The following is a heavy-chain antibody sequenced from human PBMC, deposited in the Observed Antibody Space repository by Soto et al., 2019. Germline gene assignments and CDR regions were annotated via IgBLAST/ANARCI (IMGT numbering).Heavy chain of an antibody. V-gene: IGHV1-69*06. CDR1: GGTNSSYA. D-gene: IGHD3-10*01. CDR3: ARDLRTGNYYYYYMDV. J-gene: IGHJ6*03. CDR2: IIPIFGTA. Sequence: ASVKVSRKASGGTNSSYAISWVRQAPGQGLEWMGRIIPIFGTANYAQKFQGRVTITADKSTSTAYMELSSLRSEDTAVYYCARDLRTGNYYYYYMDVWGKGTTVTVSS.